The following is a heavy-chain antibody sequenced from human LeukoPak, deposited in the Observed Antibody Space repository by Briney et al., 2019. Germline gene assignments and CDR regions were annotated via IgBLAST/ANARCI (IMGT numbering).Heavy chain of an antibody. CDR1: GFTFSNYW. D-gene: IGHD3-9*01. Sequence: GGSQRLSCEASGFTFSNYWMTWVRQVPGQGLEGVANIKQDGTETYFVDSVKGRFTLSRDNARNSVYLQMNYLGVDDTAVYYCARGGMTGAPDYWGQGTLVTVSS. J-gene: IGHJ4*02. V-gene: IGHV3-7*01. CDR3: ARGGMTGAPDY. CDR2: IKQDGTET.